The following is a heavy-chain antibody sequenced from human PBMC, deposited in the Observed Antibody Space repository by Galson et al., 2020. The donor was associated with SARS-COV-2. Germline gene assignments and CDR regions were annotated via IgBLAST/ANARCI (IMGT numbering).Heavy chain of an antibody. CDR1: GGSFSNYP. CDR3: ARGSLAAPYDFDR. V-gene: IGHV1-69*13. J-gene: IGHJ4*02. Sequence: SVKVSCKASGGSFSNYPISWVRQAPGQGLEWMGGIIPIFGTTNYAQKLQGRVTIIAAESTGTAYMELSSLRSDDTAVYYCARGSLAAPYDFDRWGQGTLVTVSS. D-gene: IGHD2-15*01. CDR2: IIPIFGTT.